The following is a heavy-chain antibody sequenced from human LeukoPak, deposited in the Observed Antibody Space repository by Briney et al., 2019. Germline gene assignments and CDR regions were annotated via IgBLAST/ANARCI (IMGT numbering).Heavy chain of an antibody. J-gene: IGHJ4*02. Sequence: GGSLRLSCAASGFTFRDYYMSWIRQAPGKGLEWVSAISGSGGRTYYTDSVKGRFTISRDNSKNTLYLQMNSLRAEDTAVYYCAKVFRKDGDFHLFDYWGQGTLVTVSS. CDR2: ISGSGGRT. CDR1: GFTFRDYY. CDR3: AKVFRKDGDFHLFDY. V-gene: IGHV3-23*01. D-gene: IGHD4-17*01.